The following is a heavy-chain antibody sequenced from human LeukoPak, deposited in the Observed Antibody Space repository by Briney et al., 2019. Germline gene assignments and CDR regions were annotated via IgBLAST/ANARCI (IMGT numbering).Heavy chain of an antibody. D-gene: IGHD2-15*01. CDR3: ARDTEDQGGSGIDY. J-gene: IGHJ4*02. V-gene: IGHV4-31*03. Sequence: SETLSLTCTVSGVSINRGDYYWSWIRQHPGKGLEWIGYVYYSGRTYYNPSLKSRLTISLDTSRNQFSLKLSSVTAADTAIYYCARDTEDQGGSGIDYWGQGTLVTVSS. CDR1: GVSINRGDYY. CDR2: VYYSGRT.